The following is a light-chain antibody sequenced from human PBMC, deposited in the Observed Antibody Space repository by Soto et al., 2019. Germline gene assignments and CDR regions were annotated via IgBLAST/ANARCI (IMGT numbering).Light chain of an antibody. CDR1: SADVGIYNR. J-gene: IGLJ1*01. CDR2: DVS. CDR3: SSYTTSNTYV. Sequence: QSVLTQPPSVSGSPGQSVTISCTGTSADVGIYNRVAWYQQPPGTSPKLVICDVSNRPSGVPDRFSGSKSGSTASLTISGLQDEDEADYYCSSYTTSNTYVFGTGTKVTVL. V-gene: IGLV2-18*02.